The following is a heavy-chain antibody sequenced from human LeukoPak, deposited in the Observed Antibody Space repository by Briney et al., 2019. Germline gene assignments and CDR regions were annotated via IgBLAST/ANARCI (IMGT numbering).Heavy chain of an antibody. J-gene: IGHJ6*03. Sequence: GGSLRLSCAASGFTFSSYEMNWVRQAPGKGLEWVSYISSSGSTIYYADSVKGRFTISRDNAKNSLYLQMNSLRAEDTAVYYCARDQNYYYYMDVWGKGTTVTISS. CDR3: ARDQNYYYYMDV. CDR2: ISSSGSTI. CDR1: GFTFSSYE. V-gene: IGHV3-48*03.